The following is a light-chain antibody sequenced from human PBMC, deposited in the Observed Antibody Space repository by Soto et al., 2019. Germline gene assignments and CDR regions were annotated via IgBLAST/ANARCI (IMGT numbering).Light chain of an antibody. CDR2: XVF. J-gene: IGKJ5*01. CDR1: QGLSIY. V-gene: IGKV3-11*01. Sequence: IVLTQSPATLSLSPGESATLSCRASQGLSIYLAWYQEKPGQAPRLLIXXVFXRATGIPARFSASGSGTDFTLTISSLEPEDFAVYYCQQRSNWPSEITFGQGTRLEI. CDR3: QQRSNWPSEIT.